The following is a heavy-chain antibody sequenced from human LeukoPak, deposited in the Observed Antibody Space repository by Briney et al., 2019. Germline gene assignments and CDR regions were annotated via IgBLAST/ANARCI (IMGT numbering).Heavy chain of an antibody. CDR3: AKTRPLDSSSWSHGDY. Sequence: PGGSLRLSCAASGFTFSSYAMSWVRQAPGKGLEWVSGISRSGDSTYYGDSVKGRFTISRDNSKNTLYLQMNSLRAEDTAVYYCAKTRPLDSSSWSHGDYWGQGTLVTVSS. CDR2: ISRSGDST. CDR1: GFTFSSYA. V-gene: IGHV3-23*01. D-gene: IGHD6-13*01. J-gene: IGHJ4*02.